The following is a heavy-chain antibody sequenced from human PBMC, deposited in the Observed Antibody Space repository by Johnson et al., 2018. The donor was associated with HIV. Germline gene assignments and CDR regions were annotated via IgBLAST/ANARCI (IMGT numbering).Heavy chain of an antibody. CDR2: INWNGGST. CDR1: GFTFDDYG. D-gene: IGHD3-10*01. CDR3: ARDRGQRAPLCAFDI. Sequence: VQLVESGGGLVKPGGSLRLSCAASGFTFDDYGMSWVRQAPGKGLEWVSGINWNGGSTGYADSVKGRFTISRDNAKNSLYLQMNSLRAEDTALYYCARDRGQRAPLCAFDIWGQGTMVTVSS. J-gene: IGHJ3*02. V-gene: IGHV3-20*04.